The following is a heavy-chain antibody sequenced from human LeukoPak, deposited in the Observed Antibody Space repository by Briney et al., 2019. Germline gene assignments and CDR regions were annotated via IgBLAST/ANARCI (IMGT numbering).Heavy chain of an antibody. CDR2: IIPILGTT. J-gene: IGHJ3*02. D-gene: IGHD2-2*01. CDR1: GGTFRSYG. V-gene: IGHV1-69*05. Sequence: SVKVSCKASGGTFRSYGINWVRQAPGQGLEWLGRIIPILGTTKYAQKFQVRVAITTDESTSTAYLELSSLTSEDTAVYYCARDTSSSIYLPQSDFDIWGQGTMVTVS. CDR3: ARDTSSSIYLPQSDFDI.